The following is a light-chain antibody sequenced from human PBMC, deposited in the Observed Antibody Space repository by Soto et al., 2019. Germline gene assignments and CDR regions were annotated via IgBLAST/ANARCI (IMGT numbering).Light chain of an antibody. CDR2: DAS. CDR3: QQRSIWPPYT. Sequence: EIVLTQSPATLTLSPGERATLSCRASQSVSSYLAWYQQKPGQAPRLLIYDASNRATGIPARFSDSGSGTDFTLTISSLEPEDFAVYSCQQRSIWPPYTFGQGTKLEIK. V-gene: IGKV3-11*01. CDR1: QSVSSY. J-gene: IGKJ2*01.